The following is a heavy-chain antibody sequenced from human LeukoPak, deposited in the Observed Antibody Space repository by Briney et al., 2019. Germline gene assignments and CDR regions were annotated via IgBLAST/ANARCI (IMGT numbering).Heavy chain of an antibody. J-gene: IGHJ4*02. D-gene: IGHD5-12*01. V-gene: IGHV3-11*01. CDR2: ISSSGSTI. CDR1: GFTFSDYY. Sequence: PGGSLRLSCAASGFTFSDYYMSWIRQAPGKGLEWVSYISSSGSTIYYADSVKGRFTISRDNAKNSLYLQMNSLRAEDTAVYYCARDANIVATIYFDYWGQGTLVTVSS. CDR3: ARDANIVATIYFDY.